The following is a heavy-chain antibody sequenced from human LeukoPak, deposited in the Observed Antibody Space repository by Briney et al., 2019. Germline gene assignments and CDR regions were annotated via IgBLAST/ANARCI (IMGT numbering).Heavy chain of an antibody. J-gene: IGHJ5*02. CDR1: GGSFSGYY. V-gene: IGHV4-34*01. Sequence: PSETLSLTCAVYGGSFSGYYWSWIRQPPGKGLEWIGEINHSGSTNYNPSLKSRVTISVDTSKNQFSLKLSSVTAADTAVYYCARQTTPIVVVPAAIVGVYNWFDPWGQGTLVTVSS. CDR3: ARQTTPIVVVPAAIVGVYNWFDP. CDR2: INHSGST. D-gene: IGHD2-2*01.